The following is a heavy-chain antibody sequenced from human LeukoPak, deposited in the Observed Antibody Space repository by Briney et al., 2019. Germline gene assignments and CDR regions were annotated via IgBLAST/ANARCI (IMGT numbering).Heavy chain of an antibody. D-gene: IGHD2-2*01. J-gene: IGHJ5*02. CDR2: ISTSSRYI. V-gene: IGHV3-21*06. CDR3: ARADCSGSTCYLGHSWFDP. CDR1: GFTLSTFD. Sequence: GGSLRLSCAASGFTLSTFDMNWVRQAPGKGLEWVSSISTSSRYIYYRDSVKGRFTNARDDAKNSLYLQMNSLTVEDTAVYYCARADCSGSTCYLGHSWFDPWGQGTLVTVSS.